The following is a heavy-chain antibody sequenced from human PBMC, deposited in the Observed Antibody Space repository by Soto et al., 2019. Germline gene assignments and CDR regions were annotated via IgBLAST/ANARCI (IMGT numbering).Heavy chain of an antibody. CDR1: GGSFSGYY. Sequence: QVQLQQWGAGLLKPSETLSLTCAVYGGSFSGYYWSWIRQPPGKGLEWIGEINHSGSTNYNPSLKSRVTISVDTSKNQFSLKLSSVTAADTAVYYCARGGKITMVRGVIIPYYYYGMDVWGQGTTVTVSS. V-gene: IGHV4-34*01. CDR3: ARGGKITMVRGVIIPYYYYGMDV. CDR2: INHSGST. D-gene: IGHD3-10*01. J-gene: IGHJ6*02.